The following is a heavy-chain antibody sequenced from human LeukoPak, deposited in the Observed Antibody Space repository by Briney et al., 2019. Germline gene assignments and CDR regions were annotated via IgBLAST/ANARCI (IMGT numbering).Heavy chain of an antibody. CDR2: IDWDDDK. Sequence: SGPTLVNPTQTLTLTCTFSGFSLSTSGMCVSWIRQPPGRALEWLARIDWDDDKYYSTSLKTRLTISKDTSKNQVVLTMTNMDPVDTATYYCARIRSSSGSSPFGYWGQGTLVTVSS. CDR1: GFSLSTSGMC. V-gene: IGHV2-70*11. J-gene: IGHJ4*02. D-gene: IGHD3-22*01. CDR3: ARIRSSSGSSPFGY.